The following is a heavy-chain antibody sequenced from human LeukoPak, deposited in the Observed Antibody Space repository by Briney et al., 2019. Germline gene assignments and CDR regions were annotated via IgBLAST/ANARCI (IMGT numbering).Heavy chain of an antibody. Sequence: GALRLSCAASGFTFDDYGMSWVRQAPGKGLEWVSGIIWNGGSTGYADSVKGRFTISRDNAKNSLYLQMNSLRAEDTAVYYCARRKYYYDSSGYYYTFDYWGQGTLVTVSS. V-gene: IGHV3-20*04. CDR1: GFTFDDYG. D-gene: IGHD3-22*01. J-gene: IGHJ4*02. CDR2: IIWNGGST. CDR3: ARRKYYYDSSGYYYTFDY.